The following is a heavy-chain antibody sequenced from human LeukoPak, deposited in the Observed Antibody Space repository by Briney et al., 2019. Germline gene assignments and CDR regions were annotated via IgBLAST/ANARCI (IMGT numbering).Heavy chain of an antibody. V-gene: IGHV3-66*01. J-gene: IGHJ3*02. CDR3: ARRERLGYSYGRGTLDI. CDR1: GLLVSSNY. D-gene: IGHD5-18*01. CDR2: IDSTGST. Sequence: GGSLRLSCVASGLLVSSNYMSWVRQAPGKGLEWVSFIDSTGSTYYADSVKGRFTISRDNSRNTLYLQMNSLRVEDTAVYYCARRERLGYSYGRGTLDIWGQGTMVTVSS.